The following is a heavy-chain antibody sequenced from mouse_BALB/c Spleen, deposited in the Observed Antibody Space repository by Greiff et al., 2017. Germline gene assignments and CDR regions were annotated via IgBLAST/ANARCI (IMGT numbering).Heavy chain of an antibody. Sequence: EVQVVESGGGLVKPGGSLKLSCAASGFAFSSYDMSWVRQTPEKRLEWVAYISSGGGSTYYPDTVKGRFTISRDNAKNTLYLQMSSLKSEDTAMYYCARQILYYYAMDYWGQGTSVTVSS. V-gene: IGHV5-12-1*01. CDR2: ISSGGGST. J-gene: IGHJ4*01. CDR1: GFAFSSYD. CDR3: ARQILYYYAMDY.